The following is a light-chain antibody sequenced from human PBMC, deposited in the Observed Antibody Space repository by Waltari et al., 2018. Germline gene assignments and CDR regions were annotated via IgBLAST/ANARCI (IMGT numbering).Light chain of an antibody. CDR2: YVN. V-gene: IGLV2-14*03. Sequence: YQQLPGKAPKLLIFYVNNRPSGVSKRCSGSKSGNSASLNISGLQAEDEADYYCSTYVNSSTREVFGGGTRLTVL. J-gene: IGLJ3*02. CDR3: STYVNSSTREV.